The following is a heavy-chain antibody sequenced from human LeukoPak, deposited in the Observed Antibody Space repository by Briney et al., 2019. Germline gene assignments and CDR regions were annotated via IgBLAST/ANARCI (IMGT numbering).Heavy chain of an antibody. CDR2: IYYSGST. CDR3: TRTYSSSSIDY. Sequence: PSETLSLTCTVSGDSVSSNIYYWSWIRQAPGKGLEWIGYIYYSGSTNYNPSLKSRVTMSVDTSKNQFSLKMSSVTAADTAVYYCTRTYSSSSIDYWGQGTLVTVSS. D-gene: IGHD6-6*01. J-gene: IGHJ4*02. CDR1: GDSVSSNIYY. V-gene: IGHV4-61*01.